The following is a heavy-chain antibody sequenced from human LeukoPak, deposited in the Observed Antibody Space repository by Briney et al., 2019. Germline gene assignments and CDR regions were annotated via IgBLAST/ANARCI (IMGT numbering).Heavy chain of an antibody. CDR2: IYHSGST. V-gene: IGHV4-4*02. J-gene: IGHJ4*02. CDR3: ARGGQSRYCSSTSCYDY. D-gene: IGHD2-2*01. Sequence: SGTLSLTCAVSGGSISSSNWWSWVRQPPGKGLEWIGEIYHSGSTNYNPSLKSRVTISVDKSKNQFSLKLSSVTAADTAAYYCARGGQSRYCSSTSCYDYWGQGTLVTVSS. CDR1: GGSISSSNW.